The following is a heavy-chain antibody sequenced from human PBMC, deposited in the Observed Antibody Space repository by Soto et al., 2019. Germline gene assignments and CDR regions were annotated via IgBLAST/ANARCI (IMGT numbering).Heavy chain of an antibody. D-gene: IGHD6-6*01. J-gene: IGHJ1*01. V-gene: IGHV1-69*04. CDR2: IIPILGIA. CDR1: GGTFSSYT. Sequence: SVKVSCKASGGTFSSYTISWVRQAPGQGLEWMGRIIPILGIANYAQKFQGRVTMTADTSTSTAYMELRSLRSGDTAVYYCARDQEYSSSSRYFQHWGQGTLVTVSS. CDR3: ARDQEYSSSSRYFQH.